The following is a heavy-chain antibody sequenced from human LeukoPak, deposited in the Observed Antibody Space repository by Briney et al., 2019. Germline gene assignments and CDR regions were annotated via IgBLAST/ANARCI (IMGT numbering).Heavy chain of an antibody. D-gene: IGHD2-15*01. CDR1: GFTFGSYD. Sequence: GGSLRLSCAASGFTFGSYDMNWVRRAPGKGLEWVSAISGSGGSTYYADSVKGRFTISRDNSKNTLYLQMNSLRAEDTAVYYCAKVRDCSGGSCYRYFDYWGQGTLVTVSS. CDR2: ISGSGGST. CDR3: AKVRDCSGGSCYRYFDY. V-gene: IGHV3-23*01. J-gene: IGHJ4*02.